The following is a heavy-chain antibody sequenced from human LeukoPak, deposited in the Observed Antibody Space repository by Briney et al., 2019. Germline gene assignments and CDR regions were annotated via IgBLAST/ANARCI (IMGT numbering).Heavy chain of an antibody. CDR3: ARGDFWSGKTYYFDY. D-gene: IGHD3-3*01. V-gene: IGHV1-69*13. CDR1: GGTFSSYA. Sequence: SVKVSCKASGGTFSSYAISWVRQAPGQGLEGMGGIIPIFGTANYAQKFQGRVTITADESTSTAYMELSSLSSEYTAVYYCARGDFWSGKTYYFDYWGKRTLVTVSS. CDR2: IIPIFGTA. J-gene: IGHJ4*02.